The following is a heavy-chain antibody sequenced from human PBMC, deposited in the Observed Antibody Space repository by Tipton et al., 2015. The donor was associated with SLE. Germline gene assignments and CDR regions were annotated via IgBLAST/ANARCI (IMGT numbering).Heavy chain of an antibody. D-gene: IGHD1-1*01. J-gene: IGHJ6*02. CDR1: GGSISSYY. Sequence: TLSLTCTVSGGSISSYYWSWIRQPPGKGLEWIGYIYYSGSTNYNPSLKSRVTISVDTSKNQFSLKLSSVTAADTAVYYCARAPHDSIHYGMDVWGQGTTVTVSS. V-gene: IGHV4-59*01. CDR3: ARAPHDSIHYGMDV. CDR2: IYYSGST.